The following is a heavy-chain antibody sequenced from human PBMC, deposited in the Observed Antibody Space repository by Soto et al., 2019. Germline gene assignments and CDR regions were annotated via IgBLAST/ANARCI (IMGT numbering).Heavy chain of an antibody. J-gene: IGHJ4*02. CDR2: IWADGSKS. V-gene: IGHV3-33*01. CDR3: ATDAGGKPFDY. Sequence: QVQLVESGGGMVQPGRSLRLSCAASGFTFSRYGMHWVRQAPGKGLEWVAVIWADGSKSIYVDSVKGRFTISKDNSKNMLFLQMNSLRSEDTAVYYCATDAGGKPFDYWGQGTLVTVSS. D-gene: IGHD1-26*01. CDR1: GFTFSRYG.